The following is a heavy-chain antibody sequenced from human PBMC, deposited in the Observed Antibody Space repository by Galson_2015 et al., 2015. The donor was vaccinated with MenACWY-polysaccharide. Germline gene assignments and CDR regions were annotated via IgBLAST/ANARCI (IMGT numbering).Heavy chain of an antibody. V-gene: IGHV3-21*06. CDR2: ISSSSRYI. Sequence: SLRLSCAASGFTFSLYSMNWVRQAPGKGLEWVSSISSSSRYIYYADSVKGRFTISRDNAENSVYLQMNSLRAEDTAVYYCARDLRQQLMDYYYYYGMDVWGQGTTVTVSS. CDR1: GFTFSLYS. CDR3: ARDLRQQLMDYYYYYGMDV. D-gene: IGHD6-13*01. J-gene: IGHJ6*02.